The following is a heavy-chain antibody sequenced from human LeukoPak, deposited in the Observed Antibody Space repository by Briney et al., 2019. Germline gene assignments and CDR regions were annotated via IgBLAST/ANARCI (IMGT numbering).Heavy chain of an antibody. CDR2: INTNTGNP. D-gene: IGHD3-10*01. V-gene: IGHV7-4-1*02. CDR1: GYTFTSYA. CDR3: ARVPPLLWFGELSHFDY. Sequence: ASVKVSCKASGYTFTSYAMNWVRQAPGQGLEWMGWINTNTGNPTYAQGFTGRFVFSLDTSVSTAYLQISSLKAEDTAVYYCARVPPLLWFGELSHFDYWGQGTLVTVSS. J-gene: IGHJ4*02.